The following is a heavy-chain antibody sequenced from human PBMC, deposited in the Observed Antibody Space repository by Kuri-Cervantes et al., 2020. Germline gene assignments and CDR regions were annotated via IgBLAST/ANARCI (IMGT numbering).Heavy chain of an antibody. D-gene: IGHD1-26*01. CDR1: GFTFSSYA. Sequence: GESLKISCAASGFTFSSYAMHWVRQAPGKGLEWVAVISYDGSNKYYADSVKGRLTISRDNSKNTLYLQMNSLRAEDTAIYSCAKWREGTMGDYFDYWGQGTLVTVSS. V-gene: IGHV3-30-3*02. J-gene: IGHJ4*02. CDR2: ISYDGSNK. CDR3: AKWREGTMGDYFDY.